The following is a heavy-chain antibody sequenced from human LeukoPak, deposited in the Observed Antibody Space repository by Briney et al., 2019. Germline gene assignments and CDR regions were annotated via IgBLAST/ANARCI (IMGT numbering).Heavy chain of an antibody. CDR1: GGTFSSYA. D-gene: IGHD3-22*01. CDR2: IIPIFGTA. J-gene: IGHJ3*02. Sequence: SVKVSCKASGGTFSSYAISWVRQAPAQGLEWMGGIIPIFGTANYAQKFQGRVTITADESTSTAYMELSSLRSEDTAVYYCASPEVTMIVVVPNNAFDIWGQGTMVTVSS. CDR3: ASPEVTMIVVVPNNAFDI. V-gene: IGHV1-69*01.